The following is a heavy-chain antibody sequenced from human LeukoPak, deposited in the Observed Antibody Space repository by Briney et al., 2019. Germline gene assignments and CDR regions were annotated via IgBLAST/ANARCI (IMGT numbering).Heavy chain of an antibody. CDR1: GFTFSSYL. CDR2: ISSSSSYI. Sequence: PGGSLRLSCAASGFTFSSYLMNWVRPAPGKGLELVSSISSSSSYIYYAHSVKGRFTISRNNAKNSLYLQMNSLRAEDTAVYYCASGPDDFWSGYSTRGPFDPWGQGTLVTVSS. CDR3: ASGPDDFWSGYSTRGPFDP. J-gene: IGHJ5*02. V-gene: IGHV3-21*01. D-gene: IGHD3-3*01.